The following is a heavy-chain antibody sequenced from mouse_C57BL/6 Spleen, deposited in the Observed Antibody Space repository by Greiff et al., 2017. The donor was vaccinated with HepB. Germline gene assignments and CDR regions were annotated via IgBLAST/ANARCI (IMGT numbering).Heavy chain of an antibody. D-gene: IGHD6-1*01. J-gene: IGHJ3*01. Sequence: QVQLKQSGPELVKPGASVKISCKASGYSFTSYYIHWVKQRPGQGLEWIGWIYPGSGNTKYNEKFKGKATLTADTSSSTAYMQLSSLTSEDSAVYYCARERGLEEFAYWGQGTLVTVSA. V-gene: IGHV1-66*01. CDR1: GYSFTSYY. CDR2: IYPGSGNT. CDR3: ARERGLEEFAY.